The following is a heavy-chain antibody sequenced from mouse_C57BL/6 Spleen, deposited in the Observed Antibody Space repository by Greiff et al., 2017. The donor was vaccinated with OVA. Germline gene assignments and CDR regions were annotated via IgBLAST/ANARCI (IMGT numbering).Heavy chain of an antibody. CDR2: IYPRSGNT. CDR1: GYTFTSYG. Sequence: VQLQQSGAELARPGASVKLSCKASGYTFTSYGISWVKQRTGQGLEWIGAIYPRSGNTYYNEKFTGKAPLTADKSSSTAYMELRSLTSEDSAVYFCARLIYYYGSSSYYAMDYWGQGTSVTVSS. CDR3: ARLIYYYGSSSYYAMDY. D-gene: IGHD1-1*01. J-gene: IGHJ4*01. V-gene: IGHV1-81*01.